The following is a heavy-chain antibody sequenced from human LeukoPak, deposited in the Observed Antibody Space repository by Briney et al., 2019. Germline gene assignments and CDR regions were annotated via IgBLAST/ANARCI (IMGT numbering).Heavy chain of an antibody. CDR1: GFTFSSYD. D-gene: IGHD3-22*01. CDR2: IGTAGDT. CDR3: ARAHDSSGYYDY. Sequence: GGSLRLSCAASGFTFSSYDMHWVRQATGKGLEWVSAIGTAGDTYYPGSVKGRFTISRENAKNSLYLQMNSLRAGDTAVYYCARAHDSSGYYDYWGQGTLVTVPS. J-gene: IGHJ4*02. V-gene: IGHV3-13*04.